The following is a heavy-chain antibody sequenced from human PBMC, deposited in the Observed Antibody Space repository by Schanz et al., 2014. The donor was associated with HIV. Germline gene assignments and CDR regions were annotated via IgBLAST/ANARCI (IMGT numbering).Heavy chain of an antibody. CDR3: ARDLRVVPAASDNWFDP. Sequence: QVQLVQSGAEVKKPGASVKLSCKASGYTFTSYYVHWVRQAPGQGLEWMGSINPISDYTSYAQKFQGGVTMTTDTSTSTAYMELRNLRSDDTAVYYCARDLRVVPAASDNWFDPWGQGTLVTVSS. CDR2: INPISDYT. CDR1: GYTFTSYY. D-gene: IGHD2-2*01. J-gene: IGHJ5*02. V-gene: IGHV1-46*01.